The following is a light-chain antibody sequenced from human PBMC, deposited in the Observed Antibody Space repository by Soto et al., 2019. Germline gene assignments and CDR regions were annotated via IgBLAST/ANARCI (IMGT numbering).Light chain of an antibody. CDR1: QSVSSN. J-gene: IGKJ4*01. CDR2: GAS. Sequence: EIVMTQSPATLSVSPGERATLSCRASQSVSSNLAWYQQKPGQAPRLLIYGASTRATDIPASFSGSGSGTEFTHTISSLQSEDFAVYYCQQYNNWPVTFGGGTKVEIK. V-gene: IGKV3-15*01. CDR3: QQYNNWPVT.